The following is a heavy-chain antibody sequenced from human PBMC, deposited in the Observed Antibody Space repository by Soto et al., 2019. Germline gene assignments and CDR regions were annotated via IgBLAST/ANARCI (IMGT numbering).Heavy chain of an antibody. D-gene: IGHD4-17*01. CDR2: ISGSGDST. V-gene: IGHV3-23*01. CDR3: AKVVGAPDS. J-gene: IGHJ4*02. Sequence: PGGSLRLSCAASGFTFSSSALSWVRQAPDKGLEWVSAISGSGDSTYYADSVRGRFTISRDNSKNTLYLQMNSLRVEDTAIYYCAKVVGAPDSWGQGALVTVSS. CDR1: GFTFSSSA.